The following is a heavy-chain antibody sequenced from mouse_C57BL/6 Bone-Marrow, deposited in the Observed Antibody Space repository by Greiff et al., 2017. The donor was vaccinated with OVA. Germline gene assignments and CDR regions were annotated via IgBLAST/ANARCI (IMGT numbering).Heavy chain of an antibody. Sequence: QVQLQQSGAELVRPGASVKLSCKASGYTFTDYYINWVKQRPGQGLEWIARIYPGSGNTYYNEKFKGKATLTAEKSSSTAYMQLSSLTSEDSAVYFCARGGGSVDYWGQGTTLTVSS. J-gene: IGHJ2*01. CDR3: ARGGGSVDY. D-gene: IGHD3-2*02. V-gene: IGHV1-76*01. CDR2: IYPGSGNT. CDR1: GYTFTDYY.